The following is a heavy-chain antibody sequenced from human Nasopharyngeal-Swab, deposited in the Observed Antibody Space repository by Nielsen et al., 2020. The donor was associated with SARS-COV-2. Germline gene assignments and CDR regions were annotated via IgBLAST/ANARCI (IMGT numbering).Heavy chain of an antibody. CDR1: GGSLTSFF. V-gene: IGHV4-59*01. D-gene: IGHD5-24*01. CDR2: IYYNGRT. Sequence: SETLSLTCSVSGGSLTSFFWSWIRQPPGKELEWLGYIYYNGRTTYNPSLKSRVTISVDTSNNQFSLKVASVTTADTAVYYCARAIEAYGPRDVANEDFWGRGTLGHRLL. J-gene: IGHJ4*02. CDR3: ARAIEAYGPRDVANEDF.